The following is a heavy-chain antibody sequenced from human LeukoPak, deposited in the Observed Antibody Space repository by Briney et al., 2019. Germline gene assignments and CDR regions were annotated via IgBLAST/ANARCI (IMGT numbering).Heavy chain of an antibody. J-gene: IGHJ6*03. Sequence: ASVKVSCKASGGTFSSYAISWVRQAPGQGLEWMGGIIPIFGTANYAQKFQARVTITADESTSTAYMELSSLRSEDTAVYYCARVAAAGTDYYYYYMDVWGKGTTVTVSS. V-gene: IGHV1-69*13. D-gene: IGHD6-13*01. CDR1: GGTFSSYA. CDR2: IIPIFGTA. CDR3: ARVAAAGTDYYYYYMDV.